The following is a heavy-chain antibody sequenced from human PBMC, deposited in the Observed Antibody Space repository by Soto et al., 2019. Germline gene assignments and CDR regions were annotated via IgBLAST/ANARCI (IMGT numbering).Heavy chain of an antibody. Sequence: GGSLRLSCAASGFTFSSYGMHWVRQAPGKGLEWVAVISYDGSNKYYADSVKGRFTISRDNSKNTLYLQMNSLRAEDTAVYYCAKADCSSTSCSIDYWGQGTLVTVSS. CDR2: ISYDGSNK. CDR1: GFTFSSYG. CDR3: AKADCSSTSCSIDY. D-gene: IGHD2-2*01. J-gene: IGHJ4*02. V-gene: IGHV3-30*18.